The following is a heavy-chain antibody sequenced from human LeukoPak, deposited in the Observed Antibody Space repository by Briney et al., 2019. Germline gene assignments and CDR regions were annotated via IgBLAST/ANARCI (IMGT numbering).Heavy chain of an antibody. CDR3: ARGQGSEAYYFDY. Sequence: PSETLSLTCTVSGGSISSYYWTWIRQPPGKGLEWIGYVYYSGSANYNPSLKSRVTISVDTSMNQFSLKLSSVTAADTAVYYCARGQGSEAYYFDYWGQGNPVTVSS. CDR2: VYYSGSA. J-gene: IGHJ4*02. CDR1: GGSISSYY. V-gene: IGHV4-59*01.